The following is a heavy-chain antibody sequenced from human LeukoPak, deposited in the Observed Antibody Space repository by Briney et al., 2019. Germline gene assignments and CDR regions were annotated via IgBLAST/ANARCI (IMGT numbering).Heavy chain of an antibody. Sequence: ASVKVSCKASGGTFSSYAISWVRQAPGQGLEWMGGIIPIFGTANYAQKFQGRVTITADGSTSTAYMELSSLRSEDTAVYYCARGSSSWYHYFDYWGQGTLVTVSS. CDR2: IIPIFGTA. CDR3: ARGSSSWYHYFDY. D-gene: IGHD6-13*01. CDR1: GGTFSSYA. J-gene: IGHJ4*02. V-gene: IGHV1-69*13.